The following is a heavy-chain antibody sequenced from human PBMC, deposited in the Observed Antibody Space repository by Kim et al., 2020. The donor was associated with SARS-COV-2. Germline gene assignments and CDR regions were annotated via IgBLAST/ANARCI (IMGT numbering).Heavy chain of an antibody. D-gene: IGHD6-13*01. V-gene: IGHV3-13*01. CDR1: GFTFSSYD. CDR2: IGTAGDT. J-gene: IGHJ6*02. Sequence: GGSLRLSCAASGFTFSSYDMHWVRQATGKGLEWVSAIGTAGDTYYPGSVKGRFTISRENAKNSLYLQMNSLRAGDTAVYYCARGGIAAAGYYYYGMDVWGQGTTVTVSS. CDR3: ARGGIAAAGYYYYGMDV.